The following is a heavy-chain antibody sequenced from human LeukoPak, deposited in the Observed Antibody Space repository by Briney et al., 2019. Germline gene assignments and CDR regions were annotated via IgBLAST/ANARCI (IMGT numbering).Heavy chain of an antibody. Sequence: GGSLRLSCAASGFTCSDCWMSWVRQAPGKGLEWVANIKQDGSEKFYVDSVKGRFTISRDNAKNSLYLQMNSLRAEDTAVYYCAKEGDYWGQGTLVTVSS. CDR3: AKEGDY. CDR2: IKQDGSEK. CDR1: GFTCSDCW. V-gene: IGHV3-7*03. J-gene: IGHJ4*02.